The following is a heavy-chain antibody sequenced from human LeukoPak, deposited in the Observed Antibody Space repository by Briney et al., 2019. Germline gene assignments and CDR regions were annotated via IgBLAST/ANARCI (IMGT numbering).Heavy chain of an antibody. D-gene: IGHD4-17*01. CDR3: ARAPNGDYIGAFDF. CDR2: IHAGGDST. Sequence: PGGSLRLSCIASGFAFRNCAMMWVLRAPGKGREWGSAIHAGGDSTVYADAVRGRFTISRDNYNNALYLQMNELRADDTAVYYCARAPNGDYIGAFDFWGQGTMVTVS. V-gene: IGHV3-23*01. CDR1: GFAFRNCA. J-gene: IGHJ3*01.